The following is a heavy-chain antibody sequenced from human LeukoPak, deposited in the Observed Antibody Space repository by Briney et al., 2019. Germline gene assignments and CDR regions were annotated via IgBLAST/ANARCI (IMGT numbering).Heavy chain of an antibody. D-gene: IGHD2-15*01. J-gene: IGHJ2*01. Sequence: SQTLSLTCAISGDSVSSNSAAWNWIRQFPSRGLEWLGRTYYRSKWSNDYAVSVKSRIIINPDTSQNQFSPQLNSLTPEDTAVYFCARAPIGGWYFDLWGRGTLVTVSS. V-gene: IGHV6-1*01. CDR3: ARAPIGGWYFDL. CDR2: TYYRSKWSN. CDR1: GDSVSSNSAA.